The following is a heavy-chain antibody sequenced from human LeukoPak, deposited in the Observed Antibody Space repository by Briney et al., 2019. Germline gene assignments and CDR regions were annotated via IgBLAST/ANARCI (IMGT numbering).Heavy chain of an antibody. V-gene: IGHV3-23*01. D-gene: IGHD3-10*01. CDR2: ISGSGGST. CDR3: AKSGSGGSGSYYFDY. J-gene: IGHJ4*02. CDR1: GFTFSSYA. Sequence: GGSLRLSCAASGFTFSSYAMSWVRQAPGKGLEWVSAISGSGGSTYSADSVKGRFTISRDNSKNTLYLQMNSLRAEDTAVYYCAKSGSGGSGSYYFDYWGQGTLVTVSS.